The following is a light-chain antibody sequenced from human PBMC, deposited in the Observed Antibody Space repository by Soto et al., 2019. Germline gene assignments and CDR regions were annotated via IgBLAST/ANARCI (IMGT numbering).Light chain of an antibody. J-gene: IGLJ2*01. Sequence: QSALTQPPSASGSPGQSVTISCTGTSSDVGGYNYVSWYQQHPGKAPKLMIYEVSKRPSGVPDRFSGSKSGNTASLTVSGLQAEDEAEYYCSSYAGSKNLVFGGWTKLTVL. CDR2: EVS. V-gene: IGLV2-8*01. CDR3: SSYAGSKNLV. CDR1: SSDVGGYNY.